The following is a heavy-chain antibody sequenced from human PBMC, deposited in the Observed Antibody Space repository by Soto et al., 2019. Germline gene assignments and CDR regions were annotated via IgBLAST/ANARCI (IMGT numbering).Heavy chain of an antibody. D-gene: IGHD6-19*01. V-gene: IGHV1-69*13. CDR3: ARDSGYSSGFDY. J-gene: IGHJ4*02. CDR1: GGTFSSYS. CDR2: IIPIFGTA. Sequence: SVKVSCKASGGTFSSYSISWVRQAPGQGLEWMGGIIPIFGTANYAQKFQGRVTITADESTSTAYMELSSLRSEDTAVYYCARDSGYSSGFDYWGQGTLVTVSS.